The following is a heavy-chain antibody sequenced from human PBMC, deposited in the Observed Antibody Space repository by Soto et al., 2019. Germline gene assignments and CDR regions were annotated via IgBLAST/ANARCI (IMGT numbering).Heavy chain of an antibody. CDR1: GGTFSRFA. D-gene: IGHD3-10*01. CDR3: ASSPGVFDY. J-gene: IGHJ4*02. CDR2: LVPVFGTA. Sequence: QVQLVQSGAEVKKPGSSVKVSCKASGGTFSRFAISCVRQAPGQGIEWMGGLVPVFGTANYAQKFQDRVTITADKSTSTSYMELSILRSEDTSVYYCASSPGVFDYWVQGTLVTVSS. V-gene: IGHV1-69*06.